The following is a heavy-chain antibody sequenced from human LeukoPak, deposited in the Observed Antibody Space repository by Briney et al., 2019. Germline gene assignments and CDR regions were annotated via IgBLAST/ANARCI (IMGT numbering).Heavy chain of an antibody. D-gene: IGHD3-10*01. CDR1: GFSFSGYA. J-gene: IGHJ4*02. CDR2: ISHDEKNK. Sequence: GGSLRLSCAASGFSFSGYAMHWVRRTPGKGLEWAAVISHDEKNKFYAESVKGRFTISRDNSKNTLFLEMNSPRPEDTAFYYCATTFRGVIITRLDYWGQGTLVTVSS. CDR3: ATTFRGVIITRLDY. V-gene: IGHV3-30*04.